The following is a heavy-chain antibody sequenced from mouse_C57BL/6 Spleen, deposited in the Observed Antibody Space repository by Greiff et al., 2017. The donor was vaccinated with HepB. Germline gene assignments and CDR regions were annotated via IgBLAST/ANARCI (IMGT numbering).Heavy chain of an antibody. D-gene: IGHD2-12*01. J-gene: IGHJ1*03. Sequence: QVQLKESGPELVKPGASVKISCKASGYAFSSSWMNWVKQRPGKGLEWIGRIYPGDGDTNYNGKFKGKATLTADKSSSTAYMQLSSLTSEDSAVYFCALRRYFDVWGTGTTVTVSS. CDR3: ALRRYFDV. CDR1: GYAFSSSW. V-gene: IGHV1-82*01. CDR2: IYPGDGDT.